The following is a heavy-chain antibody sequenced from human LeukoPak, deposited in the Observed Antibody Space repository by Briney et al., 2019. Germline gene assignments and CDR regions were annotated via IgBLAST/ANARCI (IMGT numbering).Heavy chain of an antibody. CDR3: AGERGEEYSSGWYKRNYFDN. V-gene: IGHV4-39*07. J-gene: IGHJ4*02. CDR2: GDYSGGT. Sequence: SETLSLTCTVSGGSISSGSYYWSWIRQPPGKGLEWIASGDYSGGTYYNPSLESRVAISADMSKNQFSLKLTSVTGADTAVYYCAGERGEEYSSGWYKRNYFDNWGQGIRVTVSS. CDR1: GGSISSGSYY. D-gene: IGHD6-19*01.